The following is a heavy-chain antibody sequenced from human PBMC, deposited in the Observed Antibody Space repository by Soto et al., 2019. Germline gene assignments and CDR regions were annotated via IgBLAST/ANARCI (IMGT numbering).Heavy chain of an antibody. V-gene: IGHV4-59*01. CDR1: GGSISSYY. CDR3: AREILGTQGWFGP. D-gene: IGHD3-16*01. Sequence: PSETLSLTCTVSGGSISSYYWSWIRQPPGKGLEWIGYIYYSGSTNYNPSLKSRVTISVDTSKNQFSLKLSSVTAADTAVYYCAREILGTQGWFGPWGQGTLVTVSS. J-gene: IGHJ5*02. CDR2: IYYSGST.